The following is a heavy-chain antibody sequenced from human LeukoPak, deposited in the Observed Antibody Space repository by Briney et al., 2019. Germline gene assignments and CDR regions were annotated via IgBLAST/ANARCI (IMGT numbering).Heavy chain of an antibody. D-gene: IGHD5-12*01. CDR3: AKQEGGYERPFDY. V-gene: IGHV3-30*18. CDR1: GFTFSSYG. CDR2: ISYDGSNK. Sequence: GGSLRLSCAASGFTFSSYGMHWVRQAPGKGLEWVAVISYDGSNKYYADSVKGRFTISRDNSKNTLYLQMNSLRAEDTAVYYCAKQEGGYERPFDYWGQGTLVTVSS. J-gene: IGHJ4*02.